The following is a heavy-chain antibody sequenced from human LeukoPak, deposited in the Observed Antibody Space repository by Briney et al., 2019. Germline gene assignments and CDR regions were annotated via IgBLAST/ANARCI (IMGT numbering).Heavy chain of an antibody. V-gene: IGHV3-23*01. D-gene: IGHD2/OR15-2a*01. CDR2: ISGSGGST. Sequence: GGSLRLPCAASGFTFSSYAMSWVRQAPGKGLEWVSAISGSGGSTYYADSVKGRFTISGDNSKNTLYLQMNSLRAEDTAVYYCAKGGLFPSYFDYWGQGTLVTVSS. J-gene: IGHJ4*02. CDR1: GFTFSSYA. CDR3: AKGGLFPSYFDY.